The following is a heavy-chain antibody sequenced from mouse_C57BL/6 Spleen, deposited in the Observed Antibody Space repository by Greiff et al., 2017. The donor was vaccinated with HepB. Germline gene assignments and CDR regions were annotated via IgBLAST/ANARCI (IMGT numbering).Heavy chain of an antibody. CDR2: IYPGDGDT. CDR3: ARLDTTGYFDV. CDR1: GYAFSSYW. J-gene: IGHJ1*03. Sequence: QVQLQESGAELVKPGASVKISCKASGYAFSSYWMNWVKQRPGKGLEWIGQIYPGDGDTNYNGKFKGKATLTADKSSSTAYMQLSSLTSEDSAVYFCARLDTTGYFDVWGTGTTVTVSS. D-gene: IGHD1-1*01. V-gene: IGHV1-80*01.